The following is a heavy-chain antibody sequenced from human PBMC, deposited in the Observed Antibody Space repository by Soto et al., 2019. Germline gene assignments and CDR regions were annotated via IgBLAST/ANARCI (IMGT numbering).Heavy chain of an antibody. CDR1: GGSISSGGYY. CDR2: IYYSGST. CDR3: ASVAHYSTPSRGFDP. J-gene: IGHJ5*02. Sequence: PSETLSLTCTVSGGSISSGGYYWSWIRQHPGKGLEWIGYIYYSGSTYYNTSLKSRVTISVDTSKNQFSLKLSSVTAADTAVYYCASVAHYSTPSRGFDPRAQGTLVTVSS. D-gene: IGHD6-13*01. V-gene: IGHV4-31*03.